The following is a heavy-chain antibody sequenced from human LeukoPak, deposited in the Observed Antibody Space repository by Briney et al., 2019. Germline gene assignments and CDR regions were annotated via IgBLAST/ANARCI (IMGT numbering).Heavy chain of an antibody. CDR2: ISGSGGTT. CDR3: AKELERTLLEY. J-gene: IGHJ4*02. Sequence: GGSLILSCAASGFTFSRYAMTWVRQAPGKGLEWVSVISGSGGTTDYADSVKGRFTISRDSSKNTLYLQMKSLRAEDTAVYYCAKELERTLLEYWGQGTLVTVSS. V-gene: IGHV3-23*01. D-gene: IGHD1-1*01. CDR1: GFTFSRYA.